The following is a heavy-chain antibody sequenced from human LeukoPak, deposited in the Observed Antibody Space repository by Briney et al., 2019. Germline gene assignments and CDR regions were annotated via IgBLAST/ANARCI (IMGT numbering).Heavy chain of an antibody. Sequence: PGGSPRLSCAASGFTFRNFAMTWVRQAPGKGLEWVSTVSGTGAHTYYSDTVKGRFTMSRDNSAKTMDLKMNSLRVEDTAVYYCAKILRPVTSFPQFYFFGMDVWGKGATVTVSS. J-gene: IGHJ6*04. CDR3: AKILRPVTSFPQFYFFGMDV. CDR1: GFTFRNFA. V-gene: IGHV3-23*01. D-gene: IGHD4-17*01. CDR2: VSGTGAHT.